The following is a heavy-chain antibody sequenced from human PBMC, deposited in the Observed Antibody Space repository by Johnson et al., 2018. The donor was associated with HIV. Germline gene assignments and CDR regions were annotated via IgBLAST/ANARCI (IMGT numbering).Heavy chain of an antibody. CDR2: IAYDLSNE. D-gene: IGHD5-24*01. CDR1: GFTVSRNY. J-gene: IGHJ3*02. Sequence: QVQLVESGGGLIQSGGSLRLSCAASGFTVSRNYMSWVRQAPGKGLEWVAVIAYDLSNEFYADSVKGRFTISRDNSRNALYLQMNSLRAEDTAVFYCARDQFGTITTGGDGAFYIWGQGKMVTVSS. V-gene: IGHV3-30*03. CDR3: ARDQFGTITTGGDGAFYI.